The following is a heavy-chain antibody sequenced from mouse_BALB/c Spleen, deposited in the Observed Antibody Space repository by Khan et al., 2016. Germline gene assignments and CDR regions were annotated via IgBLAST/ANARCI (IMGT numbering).Heavy chain of an antibody. J-gene: IGHJ2*01. D-gene: IGHD2-14*01. CDR3: ARDRYDY. Sequence: EVELVESGGGLVQPGGSRKLSCAASGFTFSSFGMHWVRQAPEKGLEWVAYISSDSSTKYYADTVKGRFTISRVNPKNTLFLQMTSLRSEDTAIFYCARDRYDYWGQGTTLTVSS. CDR1: GFTFSSFG. CDR2: ISSDSSTK. V-gene: IGHV5-17*02.